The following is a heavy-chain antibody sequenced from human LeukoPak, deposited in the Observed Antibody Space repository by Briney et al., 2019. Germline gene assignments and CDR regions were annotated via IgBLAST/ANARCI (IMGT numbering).Heavy chain of an antibody. D-gene: IGHD2-15*01. Sequence: GGSLRLSCAASGFTFSSYGMHWVRQAPGKGLEWVAFIRYDGSNKYYADSVKGRFTISRDNSKNTLYPQMNTLRPEDTAVYYCARDITSDHHYLDVWGKGTAVTVSS. V-gene: IGHV3-30*02. J-gene: IGHJ6*03. CDR3: ARDITSDHHYLDV. CDR2: IRYDGSNK. CDR1: GFTFSSYG.